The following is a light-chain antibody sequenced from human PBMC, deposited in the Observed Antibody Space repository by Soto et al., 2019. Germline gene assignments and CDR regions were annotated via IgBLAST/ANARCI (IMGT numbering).Light chain of an antibody. V-gene: IGKV1-39*01. J-gene: IGKJ2*01. Sequence: IQMTQSPSSLSASVGDRVTITCRASQRVTTYLNWYQQKPGKAPKLLISTASTLQRGVPSRFSGSGSGTDFTLTIITLQPGDFATYFCQQSYSTPYTFGQGTKLEIK. CDR3: QQSYSTPYT. CDR2: TAS. CDR1: QRVTTY.